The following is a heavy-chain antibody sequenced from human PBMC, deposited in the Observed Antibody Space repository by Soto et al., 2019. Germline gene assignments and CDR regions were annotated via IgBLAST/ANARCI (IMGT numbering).Heavy chain of an antibody. Sequence: SETLSLTCTVSGGSISSGNYYWSWIRQPPGKGLEWIGFISYSGSTYYSTSLKSRVTISVDTSKSQFSLKLSSVTAADTAVYYCARGGYCGGDCYSGDFDYWGQGTLVTVPQ. CDR3: ARGGYCGGDCYSGDFDY. CDR1: GGSISSGNYY. CDR2: ISYSGST. J-gene: IGHJ4*02. D-gene: IGHD2-21*02. V-gene: IGHV4-30-4*01.